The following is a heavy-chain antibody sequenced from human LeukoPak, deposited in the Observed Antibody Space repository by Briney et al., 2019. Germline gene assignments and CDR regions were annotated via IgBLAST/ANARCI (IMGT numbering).Heavy chain of an antibody. J-gene: IGHJ4*02. CDR1: GGSISSGSYY. D-gene: IGHD2-15*01. V-gene: IGHV4-61*02. CDR3: ATSRVEWRASDY. Sequence: PSETLSLTCTVSGGSISSGSYYWSWIRQPAGKGLEWIGRIHTSGRTSHNPSLKSRVTISVDKSKNQFSLKLSSVTAADTAVYYCATSRVEWRASDYWGQGTLVTVSS. CDR2: IHTSGRT.